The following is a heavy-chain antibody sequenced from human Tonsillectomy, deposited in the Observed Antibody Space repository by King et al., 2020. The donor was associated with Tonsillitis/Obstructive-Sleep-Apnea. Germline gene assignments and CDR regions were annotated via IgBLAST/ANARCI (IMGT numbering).Heavy chain of an antibody. CDR2: ISGTGGTT. CDR3: AKDDGSGSYTDF. CDR1: GFTFSSYA. V-gene: IGHV3-23*04. J-gene: IGHJ4*02. Sequence: VQLVESGGGLVQPGGSLRLSCAASGFTFSSYAMTWVRQAPGKGLGWVSTISGTGGTTYYADSVKGRFTVSRDNSKNTLYLQMSSPRAEDTAVYYCAKDDGSGSYTDFWGQGTLVTVSS. D-gene: IGHD3-10*01.